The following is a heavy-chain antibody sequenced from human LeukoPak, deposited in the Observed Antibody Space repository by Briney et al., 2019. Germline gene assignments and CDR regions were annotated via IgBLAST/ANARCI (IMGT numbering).Heavy chain of an antibody. CDR2: IYHSGST. Sequence: SETLSLTCTVSGYSISSGYYWGWIRQPPGKGLEWIGSIYHSGSTYYNPSLKSRVTISVDTSKNQFSLKLSSVTAADTAVYYCARDQKIVGAPGVAFDIWGQGTMVTVSS. J-gene: IGHJ3*02. CDR3: ARDQKIVGAPGVAFDI. D-gene: IGHD1-26*01. V-gene: IGHV4-38-2*02. CDR1: GYSISSGYY.